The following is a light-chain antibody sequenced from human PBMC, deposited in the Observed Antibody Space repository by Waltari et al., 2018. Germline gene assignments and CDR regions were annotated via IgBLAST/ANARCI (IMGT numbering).Light chain of an antibody. Sequence: EIVMTQSPATLSASPGESATLSCRASQSVSSNLSCYQQKPGQAPRLLIYGASTRATGIPARFSGSGSGTEFTLTISSLQSEDFAVYYCQQYNNWPPYTFGQGTKLEIK. CDR1: QSVSSN. V-gene: IGKV3-15*01. CDR3: QQYNNWPPYT. CDR2: GAS. J-gene: IGKJ2*01.